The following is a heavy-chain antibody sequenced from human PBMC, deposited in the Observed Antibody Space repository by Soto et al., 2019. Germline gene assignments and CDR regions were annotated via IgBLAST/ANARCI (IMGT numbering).Heavy chain of an antibody. CDR3: ARGSGANFGY. D-gene: IGHD2-15*01. J-gene: IGHJ4*02. Sequence: PSETLSLTCAVYGGSFSGYYWSWIRQPPGKGLEWIGEINHSGSTSYNPSLKSRVTISVDTSKNQFSLKLSSVTAADTAVYYCARGSGANFGYWGQGTLVTVSS. V-gene: IGHV4-34*01. CDR2: INHSGST. CDR1: GGSFSGYY.